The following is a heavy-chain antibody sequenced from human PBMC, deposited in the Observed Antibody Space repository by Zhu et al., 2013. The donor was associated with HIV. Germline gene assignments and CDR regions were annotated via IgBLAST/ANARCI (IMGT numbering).Heavy chain of an antibody. CDR2: ITGHNGDT. Sequence: QIQLVQSEAEVAKPGASVKVSCKASGYIFANYGVSWVRQAPGQGLEWMGRITGHNGDTDYAQKFQGRVTMTTDASTSTAYMEMRSLRSDDTAVYYCARVRMRIEPRPTQPQHLRTFDYWGQGTLVTVSS. CDR1: GYIFANYG. J-gene: IGHJ4*02. V-gene: IGHV1-18*04. D-gene: IGHD2-8*01. CDR3: ARVRMRIEPRPTQPQHLRTFDY.